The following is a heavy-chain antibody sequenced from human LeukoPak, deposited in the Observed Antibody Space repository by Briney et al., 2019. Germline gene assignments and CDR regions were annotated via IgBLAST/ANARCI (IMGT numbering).Heavy chain of an antibody. CDR1: GFTVSSNY. CDR2: IYSGGST. J-gene: IGHJ6*02. Sequence: GGSLRLSCAASGFTVSSNYMSWVRQAPGKGLEWVSVIYSGGSTYYADSVKGRFTISRDNSKNTLYLQMNSLRAEDTAVYYCASYRMYYDILTGYHPNFYYGMDVWGQGTTVTVSS. CDR3: ASYRMYYDILTGYHPNFYYGMDV. V-gene: IGHV3-53*01. D-gene: IGHD3-9*01.